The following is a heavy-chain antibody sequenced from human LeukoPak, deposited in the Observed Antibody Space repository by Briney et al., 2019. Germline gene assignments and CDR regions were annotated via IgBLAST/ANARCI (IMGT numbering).Heavy chain of an antibody. Sequence: GGSLRLSCAASGFTLTNAWMSWVRQAPGKGLEWVARIKTKTAGGTIDYAAPVKGRFTISRDDSKNTVYLQMNSLKTEDTAVYCCTTSYYDSSGYRAWGQGTLVTVSS. J-gene: IGHJ4*02. CDR3: TTSYYDSSGYRA. V-gene: IGHV3-15*01. CDR1: GFTLTNAW. D-gene: IGHD3-22*01. CDR2: IKTKTAGGTI.